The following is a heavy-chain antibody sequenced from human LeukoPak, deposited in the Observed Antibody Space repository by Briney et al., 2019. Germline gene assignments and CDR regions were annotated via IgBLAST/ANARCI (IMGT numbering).Heavy chain of an antibody. D-gene: IGHD3-10*01. V-gene: IGHV3-23*01. CDR3: AKDLPPSITMVRGVLDY. CDR1: GFTFSSYA. CDR2: ISGSGGST. J-gene: IGHJ4*02. Sequence: GGSLRLSCAASGFTFSSYAMSWVRQAPGKGLEWVSAISGSGGSTYYADSVKGRFTISRDNSKNTLYLQMNSLRAEDTAVYYCAKDLPPSITMVRGVLDYWGQGTLVTVSS.